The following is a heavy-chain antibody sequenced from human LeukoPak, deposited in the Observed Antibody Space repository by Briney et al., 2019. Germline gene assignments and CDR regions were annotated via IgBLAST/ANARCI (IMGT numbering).Heavy chain of an antibody. CDR3: AKVMVRGTNYYGMDV. D-gene: IGHD3-10*01. CDR2: ISWNSGSI. V-gene: IGHV3-9*01. CDR1: GFTVSSNY. Sequence: PGGSLRLSCAASGFTVSSNYMSWVRQAPGKGLEWVSGISWNSGSIGYADSVKGRFTISRDNAKNSLYLQMNSLRAEDTALYYCAKVMVRGTNYYGMDVWGQGTTVTVSS. J-gene: IGHJ6*02.